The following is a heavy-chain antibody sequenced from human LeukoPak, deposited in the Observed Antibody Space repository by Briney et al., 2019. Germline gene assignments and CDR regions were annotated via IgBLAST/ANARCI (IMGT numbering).Heavy chain of an antibody. Sequence: GGSLRLSCAASEFTFSRYWMHWVRQAPGKGLVWVSRINSDGSATSYADSVKGRFTISRDNAKNTLYLEMNSLRAEDTAVYYCARDWRSVYWTDYWGQGTLVTVSS. J-gene: IGHJ4*02. CDR2: INSDGSAT. D-gene: IGHD1-26*01. V-gene: IGHV3-74*01. CDR3: ARDWRSVYWTDY. CDR1: EFTFSRYW.